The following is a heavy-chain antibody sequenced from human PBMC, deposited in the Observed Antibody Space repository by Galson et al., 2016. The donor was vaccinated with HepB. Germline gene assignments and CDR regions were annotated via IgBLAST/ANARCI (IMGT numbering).Heavy chain of an antibody. CDR1: GLSLSPYA. J-gene: IGHJ3*02. V-gene: IGHV3-23*01. CDR2: ISAIGGSK. CDR3: AKDRLSGHGDYSWGIFDI. Sequence: SLRLSCAGSGLSLSPYAMSWGRQAPGKGLEWVSGISAIGGSKTYADSVRGRFIISRDNSNNKLFLQMNSLTTEDTAIYFCAKDRLSGHGDYSWGIFDIWGRGTEVTVSS. D-gene: IGHD4-17*01.